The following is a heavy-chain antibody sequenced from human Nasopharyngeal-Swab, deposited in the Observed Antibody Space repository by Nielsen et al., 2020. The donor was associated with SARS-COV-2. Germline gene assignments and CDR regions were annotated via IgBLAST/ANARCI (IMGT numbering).Heavy chain of an antibody. V-gene: IGHV1-3*01. D-gene: IGHD2/OR15-2a*01. J-gene: IGHJ3*02. CDR1: GYTFTNYA. CDR2: IDGDNDNT. Sequence: ASVKVSCKASGYTFTNYAIHWVRQAPGKRLEWMGWIDGDNDNTRYSKNFQDRVTITWDTSASTVYMELRSLSSEDTAVYYCARDQNPGGRDAFDIWGQGTGVTVSS. CDR3: ARDQNPGGRDAFDI.